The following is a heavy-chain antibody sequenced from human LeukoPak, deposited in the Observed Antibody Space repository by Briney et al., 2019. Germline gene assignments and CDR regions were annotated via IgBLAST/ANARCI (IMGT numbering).Heavy chain of an antibody. CDR3: ARDLEDYFVY. V-gene: IGHV1-2*07. CDR2: INPNSGGT. Sequence: SLKPSCKASGYTFTGYYMHWVRQAPGQGLEWMGWINPNSGGTNSAHKFQGRVTMTRGTSISTAYMELSRLRSDDTAVYYCARDLEDYFVYWGQGTMVTVSS. CDR1: GYTFTGYY. J-gene: IGHJ4*02.